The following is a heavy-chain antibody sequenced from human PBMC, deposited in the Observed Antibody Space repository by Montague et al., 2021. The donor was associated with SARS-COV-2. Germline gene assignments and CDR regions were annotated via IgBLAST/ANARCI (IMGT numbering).Heavy chain of an antibody. CDR2: VYYSGST. D-gene: IGHD3-16*02. Sequence: SETLSLTCSVSGDSIRSSDYYWGWIRQPPGKGLEWIGTVYYSGSTNYNPSLKSRVTMPVDTSKNQSSLELRSVTAADTAVYYCARLGFVELWLNLGWFDPWGQGTLVTVSS. J-gene: IGHJ5*02. CDR3: ARLGFVELWLNLGWFDP. V-gene: IGHV4-39*01. CDR1: GDSIRSSDYY.